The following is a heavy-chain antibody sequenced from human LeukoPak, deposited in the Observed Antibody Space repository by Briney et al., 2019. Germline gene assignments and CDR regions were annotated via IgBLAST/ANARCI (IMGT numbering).Heavy chain of an antibody. Sequence: GGSLRLSRAASGFTFSNHGMHWVRQAPGKGLEWVAIIWSDGSNKYYADSVKGRFTISRDNSRNTLYLQMNSLRAEDTALYYCAKDYRVGASQQDYWGQGTLVTVSS. CDR2: IWSDGSNK. D-gene: IGHD1-26*01. V-gene: IGHV3-33*06. CDR3: AKDYRVGASQQDY. CDR1: GFTFSNHG. J-gene: IGHJ4*02.